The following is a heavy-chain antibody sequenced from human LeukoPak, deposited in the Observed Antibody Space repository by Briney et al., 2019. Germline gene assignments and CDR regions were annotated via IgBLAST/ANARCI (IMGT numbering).Heavy chain of an antibody. D-gene: IGHD4-17*01. CDR2: IVVGSGNT. J-gene: IGHJ4*02. V-gene: IGHV1-58*01. CDR3: ARDRGVTTPYYFDY. CDR1: GFTFTSSA. Sequence: SVKVSCKASGFTFTSSAVQWVRQARGQRLEWIGWIVVGSGNTNYAQKFQERVTITRDMSTSTAYMELSSLRAEDTAVYYCARDRGVTTPYYFDYWGQGTLVTVSS.